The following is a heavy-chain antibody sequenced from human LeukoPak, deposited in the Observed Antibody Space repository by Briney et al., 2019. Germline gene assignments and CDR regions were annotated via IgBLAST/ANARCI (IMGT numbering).Heavy chain of an antibody. V-gene: IGHV4-59*01. D-gene: IGHD3-22*01. J-gene: IGHJ1*01. CDR2: IYYSGSP. CDR3: AREDYDSSGYSGSGSFQH. Sequence: PSETLSLTYTVSGGSISSYYWSWIRQPPGKGLEWIGYIYYSGSPNYNPSLKSQVTISVDTSKNQFSLKLRSVTAADTAVYYCAREDYDSSGYSGSGSFQHWGQGILVTVSS. CDR1: GGSISSYY.